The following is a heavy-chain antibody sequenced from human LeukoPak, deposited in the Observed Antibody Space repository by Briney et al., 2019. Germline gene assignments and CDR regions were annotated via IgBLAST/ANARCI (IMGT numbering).Heavy chain of an antibody. Sequence: GGSLRLSCAASGFTFSRYWMHWVRQAPGKGLVWVSRINGDGSTTSYADSVKGGFTISRDNAKNTLYLQMNSLRAEDTAVYYCATGNYYDGRGYYTFGHWGQGTLVTVSS. D-gene: IGHD3-22*01. V-gene: IGHV3-74*01. CDR1: GFTFSRYW. CDR3: ATGNYYDGRGYYTFGH. J-gene: IGHJ1*01. CDR2: INGDGSTT.